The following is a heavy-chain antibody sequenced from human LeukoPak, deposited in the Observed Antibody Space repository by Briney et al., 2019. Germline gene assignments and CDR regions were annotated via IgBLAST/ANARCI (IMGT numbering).Heavy chain of an antibody. J-gene: IGHJ4*02. Sequence: GGSLRLSCAASGFTFSSYWMSWVSQAPGKGLEWVANIKQDGSEKYYVDSVKGRFTISRDNAKNSLYLQMNSLRAEDTAVYYCARDRYYYDSSGYYGSDYWGQGTLVTVSS. CDR2: IKQDGSEK. V-gene: IGHV3-7*01. CDR1: GFTFSSYW. CDR3: ARDRYYYDSSGYYGSDY. D-gene: IGHD3-22*01.